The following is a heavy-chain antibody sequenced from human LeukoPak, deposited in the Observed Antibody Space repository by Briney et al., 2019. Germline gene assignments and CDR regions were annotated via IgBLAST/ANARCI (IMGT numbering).Heavy chain of an antibody. Sequence: GGSLRLSCAASGFTFSSYAMSWVRQAPGKGLEWVSAISGSGGSTYYADSVKGRFTISRDNSKNTLYLQMNSLRAEDTAVYYRAPESAVRYFDWLLSAGAFDIWGQGTMVTVSS. D-gene: IGHD3-9*01. CDR1: GFTFSSYA. J-gene: IGHJ3*02. V-gene: IGHV3-23*01. CDR3: APESAVRYFDWLLSAGAFDI. CDR2: ISGSGGST.